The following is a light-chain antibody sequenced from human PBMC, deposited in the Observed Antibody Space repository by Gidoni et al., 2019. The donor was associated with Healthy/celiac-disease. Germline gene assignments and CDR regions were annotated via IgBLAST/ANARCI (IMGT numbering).Light chain of an antibody. Sequence: GTLSLSPGERATLSCRASQSVSSSYLAWYQQKPGQAPRLLIYGASSRATGIPDRFSGSGSGTDFTLTISRLEPEDFAVYYCQQYGSSPLTFGGGTKVEIK. CDR2: GAS. CDR1: QSVSSSY. CDR3: QQYGSSPLT. V-gene: IGKV3-20*01. J-gene: IGKJ4*01.